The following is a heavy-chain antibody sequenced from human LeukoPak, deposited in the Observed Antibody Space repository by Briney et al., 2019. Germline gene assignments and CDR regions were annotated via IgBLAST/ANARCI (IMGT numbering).Heavy chain of an antibody. V-gene: IGHV3-73*01. CDR3: TGSYYGSGSYADFDY. D-gene: IGHD3-10*01. Sequence: GGSLRLSCAASGFTFSGSALHWVRQASGKGLEWVGRIRSTANGYATAYAASVKGRFTISRDDSKNTTYLQMDSLKTEDTAVYYCTGSYYGSGSYADFDYWGQGTLVTVSS. CDR1: GFTFSGSA. J-gene: IGHJ4*02. CDR2: IRSTANGYAT.